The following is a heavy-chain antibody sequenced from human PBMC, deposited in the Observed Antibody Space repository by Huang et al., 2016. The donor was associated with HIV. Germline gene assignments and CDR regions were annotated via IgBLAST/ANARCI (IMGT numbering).Heavy chain of an antibody. J-gene: IGHJ4*02. CDR3: STVGGGIDYIGYTSAYYATGGY. V-gene: IGHV3-49*03. Sequence: VQLVESGGTLLQPGRSLRLSCTASGFNFGAYGMSWFRQAQGRGLEWVSLISSKARGVTTEYAASVKGRFIVSREDSKNIAYLRMSSLKTEDTAVYYWSTVGGGIDYIGYTSAYYATGGYWGQGTLVTVSS. D-gene: IGHD6-19*01. CDR1: GFNFGAYG. CDR2: ISSKARGVTT.